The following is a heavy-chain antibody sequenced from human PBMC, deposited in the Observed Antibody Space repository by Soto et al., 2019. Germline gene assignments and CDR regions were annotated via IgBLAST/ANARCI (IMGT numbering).Heavy chain of an antibody. J-gene: IGHJ4*02. V-gene: IGHV4-31*03. Sequence: SETLSLTCTVSGGSISSGGYYWSWVRQHPGKGLEWIGYIYYSGSTYYNPSLKSRVTISVDTSKNQFSLKLSSVTAADTAVYYCARDIPVMTEFTTAYYFDYWGQGTLVTVSS. CDR2: IYYSGST. CDR1: GGSISSGGYY. D-gene: IGHD3-22*01. CDR3: ARDIPVMTEFTTAYYFDY.